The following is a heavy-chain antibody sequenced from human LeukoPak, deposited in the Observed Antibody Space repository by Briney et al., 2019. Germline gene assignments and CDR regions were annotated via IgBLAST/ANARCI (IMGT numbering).Heavy chain of an antibody. CDR3: ARDDQYCSGGSCYSGWFDP. J-gene: IGHJ5*02. CDR1: GYTFTSYG. CDR2: ISAYNGNT. V-gene: IGHV1-18*01. D-gene: IGHD2-15*01. Sequence: ASVKVSCKASGYTFTSYGISWVRQAPGQGLEWMGWISAYNGNTNYAQKLQGRVTMTTDTSTSTAYMELRSLRSDDTAVYYCARDDQYCSGGSCYSGWFDPWGQGTLVTVSS.